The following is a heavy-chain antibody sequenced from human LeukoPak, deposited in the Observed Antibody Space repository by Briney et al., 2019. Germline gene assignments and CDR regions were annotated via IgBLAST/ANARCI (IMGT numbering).Heavy chain of an antibody. D-gene: IGHD6-13*01. CDR2: INPNSGGT. J-gene: IGHJ4*02. CDR3: ARSYPIAAADNYFDY. CDR1: GYTFTGYY. V-gene: IGHV1-2*02. Sequence: ASVKVSCKASGYTFTGYYMHWVRQAPGHGLEWMGWINPNSGGTNYAQKFRGRVTMTRDTSISTAYMELSRLRSDDTAVYYCARSYPIAAADNYFDYWGQGTLVTVSS.